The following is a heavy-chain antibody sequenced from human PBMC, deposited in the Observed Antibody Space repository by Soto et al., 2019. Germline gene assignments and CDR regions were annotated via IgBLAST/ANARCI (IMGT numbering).Heavy chain of an antibody. D-gene: IGHD4-4*01. CDR3: ARAPGDYSNYGGSFKDIYGMDV. V-gene: IGHV3-7*03. J-gene: IGHJ6*02. Sequence: RSLRLSCAASEFIFTSFCMAWVSQAPGKGLEWVANISQGGTAKYYVDSVKGRFAISRDNAGNSLYLQMNNLRAEDTAVYYCARAPGDYSNYGGSFKDIYGMDVWGQGTTVTVSS. CDR1: EFIFTSFC. CDR2: ISQGGTAK.